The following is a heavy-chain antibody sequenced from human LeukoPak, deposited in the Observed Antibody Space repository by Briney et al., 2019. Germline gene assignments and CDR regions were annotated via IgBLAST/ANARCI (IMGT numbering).Heavy chain of an antibody. CDR2: IYHSGST. Sequence: SETLSLTCTVSGGSSSSSGYYWGWIRQPPGKGLEWIGSIYHSGSTNYNPSLKSRVTISVDKSKNQFSLKLSSVTAADTAVYYCARGGDLWFGELGLDYWGQGTLVTVSS. CDR1: GGSSSSSGYY. D-gene: IGHD3-10*01. CDR3: ARGGDLWFGELGLDY. V-gene: IGHV4-39*07. J-gene: IGHJ4*02.